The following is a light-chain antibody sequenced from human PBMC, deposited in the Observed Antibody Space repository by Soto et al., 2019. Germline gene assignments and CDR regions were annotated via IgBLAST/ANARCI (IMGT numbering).Light chain of an antibody. CDR2: DVS. CDR1: SSDVGGYNY. J-gene: IGLJ1*01. V-gene: IGLV2-14*03. Sequence: QSALTQPASVSGSPGQSISISCTGTSSDVGGYNYVSWYRHQPGKAPKLVIFDVSDRPSGVSNRFSGSTSGNTASLTISGLQSEDEADYYCSSYTSSITRVFGTGTKVTVL. CDR3: SSYTSSITRV.